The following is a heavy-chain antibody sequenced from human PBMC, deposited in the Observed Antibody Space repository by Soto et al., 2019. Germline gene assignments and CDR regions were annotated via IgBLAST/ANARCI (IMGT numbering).Heavy chain of an antibody. J-gene: IGHJ4*02. CDR3: ARYYDTSGMFDS. D-gene: IGHD3-22*01. CDR1: GYSFTSYW. CDR2: IYPGDSDT. V-gene: IGHV5-51*01. Sequence: ESLTISRKGSGYSFTSYWIGLVRQMPGKGLEWMGIIYPGDSDTRYSPSFQGQVTISADKSISTAYLQWSSLRASDSAIYYCARYYDTSGMFDSWGQGALVTVSS.